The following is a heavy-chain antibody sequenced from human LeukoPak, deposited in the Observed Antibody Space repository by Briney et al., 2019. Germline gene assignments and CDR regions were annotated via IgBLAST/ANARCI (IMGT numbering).Heavy chain of an antibody. CDR2: ISAYNGNT. CDR1: GYTFTSYG. CDR3: ARDSRITMVRGVTPSDY. J-gene: IGHJ4*02. D-gene: IGHD3-10*01. V-gene: IGHV1-18*01. Sequence: ASVKVSCKASGYTFTSYGISWVRQAPGQGLEWMGWISAYNGNTNYAQKLQGRVTMTTDTSTSTAYMELRSLRSDDTAVYYCARDSRITMVRGVTPSDYWGQGTLVTVSS.